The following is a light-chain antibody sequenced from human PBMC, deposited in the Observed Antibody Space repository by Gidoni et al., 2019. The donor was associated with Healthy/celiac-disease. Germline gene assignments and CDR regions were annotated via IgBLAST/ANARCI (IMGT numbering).Light chain of an antibody. V-gene: IGLV3-21*02. CDR1: NIGSKR. Sequence: SFVLNQTPSVSVAPGQTARSTCGGNNIGSKRLHWYQQKPGQAPVLVVYDDSDRPSGIPERFSGSNSGNTATLTISRVEAGDEADYYCQVWDSSSDHVVFGGGTKLTVL. CDR2: DDS. CDR3: QVWDSSSDHVV. J-gene: IGLJ2*01.